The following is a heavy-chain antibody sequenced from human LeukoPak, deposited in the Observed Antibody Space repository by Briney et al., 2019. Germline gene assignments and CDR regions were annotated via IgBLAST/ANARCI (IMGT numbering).Heavy chain of an antibody. J-gene: IGHJ4*02. V-gene: IGHV3-33*01. CDR3: ARDSYYGSGSSPEY. Sequence: PGRSLRLSCAASGFTFSNYGTHWVRQAPGKGLEWVAVIWNDGSNKYYADSVKGRFTISRDNSKNTLYLQMNSLRAEDTAVYYCARDSYYGSGSSPEYWGQGTLVTVSS. D-gene: IGHD3-10*01. CDR1: GFTFSNYG. CDR2: IWNDGSNK.